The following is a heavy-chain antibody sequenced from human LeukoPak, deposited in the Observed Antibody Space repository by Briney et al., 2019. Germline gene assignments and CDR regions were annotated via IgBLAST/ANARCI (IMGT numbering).Heavy chain of an antibody. Sequence: GGSLRLSCAASGFTFSSYAMSWVRQAPGKGLEWVSAISGSGGSTYYAGSVKGRFTISRDNSKNTLYLQMNSLRAEDTAVYYCAKTPFDIVVVVAATVFDYWGQGTLVTVSS. V-gene: IGHV3-23*01. CDR2: ISGSGGST. CDR3: AKTPFDIVVVVAATVFDY. J-gene: IGHJ4*02. D-gene: IGHD2-15*01. CDR1: GFTFSSYA.